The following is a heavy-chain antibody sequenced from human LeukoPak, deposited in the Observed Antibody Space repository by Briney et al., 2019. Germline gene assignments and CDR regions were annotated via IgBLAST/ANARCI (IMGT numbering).Heavy chain of an antibody. Sequence: GRSLRLSCAASGFTFDDYAMHWVRQAPGKGLEWVSGISWNSGSIGYADSVKGRFTISRDNAKNSLYLQMNSLRAEDTAVYYCATYYGSGSYGNWFDPWGQGTLVTVSS. CDR2: ISWNSGSI. CDR3: ATYYGSGSYGNWFDP. J-gene: IGHJ5*02. CDR1: GFTFDDYA. V-gene: IGHV3-9*01. D-gene: IGHD3-10*01.